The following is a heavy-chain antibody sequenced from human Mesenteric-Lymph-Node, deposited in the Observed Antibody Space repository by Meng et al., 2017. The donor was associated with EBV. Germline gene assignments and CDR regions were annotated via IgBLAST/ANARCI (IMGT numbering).Heavy chain of an antibody. CDR1: CGSTSSGGNL. Sequence: QLPLRESGSGLVTPSETLSLTCSISCGSTSSGGNLWSWIRQPPGKALEWIGYIYHSGSTSYNPSLKSRVSMSIDRSNNQFSLKLTSVTAADTAVYYCVGNYGGNLGWFDPWGQGTLVTVSS. CDR3: VGNYGGNLGWFDP. D-gene: IGHD4/OR15-4a*01. CDR2: IYHSGST. J-gene: IGHJ5*02. V-gene: IGHV4-30-2*01.